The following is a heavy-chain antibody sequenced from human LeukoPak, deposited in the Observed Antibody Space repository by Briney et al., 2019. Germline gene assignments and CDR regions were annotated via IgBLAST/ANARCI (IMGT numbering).Heavy chain of an antibody. CDR3: ARETRSGSWYDY. CDR2: INPNSGGT. D-gene: IGHD6-13*01. V-gene: IGHV1-2*02. J-gene: IGHJ4*02. CDR1: GYTFTDYY. Sequence: ASVKVSCKASGYTFTDYYIHWVRQTPGQGLESMGWINPNSGGTDYAQKFQGRVTMTRDTSISTAYMELSRLTSDDTAVYYCARETRSGSWYDYWGQRTLVTVSS.